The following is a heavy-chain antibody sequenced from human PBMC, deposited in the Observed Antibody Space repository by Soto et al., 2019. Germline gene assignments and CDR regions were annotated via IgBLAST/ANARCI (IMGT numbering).Heavy chain of an antibody. CDR1: GFTFNNYW. CDR2: INGDGTTT. Sequence: EVQLVESGGGLVQPGGSLRLSCAASGFTFNNYWIHWVRQAPGKGLMWVSRINGDGTTTNYADSVKGRFALSRDTAKNTVYLQMNSLRAEDTALYYCARGVRGHYGKDVWGQGTTVTVSS. J-gene: IGHJ6*02. V-gene: IGHV3-74*01. D-gene: IGHD3-10*01. CDR3: ARGVRGHYGKDV.